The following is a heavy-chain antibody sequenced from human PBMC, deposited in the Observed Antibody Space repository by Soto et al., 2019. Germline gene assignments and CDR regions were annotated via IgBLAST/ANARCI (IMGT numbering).Heavy chain of an antibody. CDR2: INHSGTT. D-gene: IGHD3-9*01. J-gene: IGHJ6*03. CDR3: ASYHYLDLWTGSRHYMDV. Sequence: QVHLEQWGAGLLNPSETLSLTCAVYGGSLSGYYWSWVRQSPGKGLECIGEINHSGTTNYNPSLKTRVTISADTSKHQFSLRLSSVTAADSAVYYCASYHYLDLWTGSRHYMDVWGRGTTVTVSS. CDR1: GGSLSGYY. V-gene: IGHV4-34*01.